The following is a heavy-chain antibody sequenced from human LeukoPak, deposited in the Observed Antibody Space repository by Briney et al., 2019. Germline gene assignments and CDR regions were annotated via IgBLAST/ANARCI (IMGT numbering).Heavy chain of an antibody. J-gene: IGHJ3*02. CDR3: ARSIVGAPWAFDI. D-gene: IGHD1-26*01. CDR2: IYYSGST. Sequence: PSETLSLTCTVSGGSISSSSYYWSWIRQPPGKGLEWIGYIYYSGSTNYNPSLKSRVTISVDTSKNQFSLKLSSVTAADTAVYYCARSIVGAPWAFDIWGQGTMVTVSS. V-gene: IGHV4-61*05. CDR1: GGSISSSSYY.